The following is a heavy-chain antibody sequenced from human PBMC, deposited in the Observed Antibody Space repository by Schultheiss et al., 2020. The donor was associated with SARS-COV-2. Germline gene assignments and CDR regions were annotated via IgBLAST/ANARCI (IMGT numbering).Heavy chain of an antibody. J-gene: IGHJ3*02. CDR3: TTDLGIQLWLGNAFDI. D-gene: IGHD5-18*01. V-gene: IGHV3-53*01. Sequence: GGSLRLSCAASGFTVRCNCMRWVPLEWVSTIYRCGGAYYADSVKGRFTISRDNSKNTLYLQMNSLKTEDTAVYYCTTDLGIQLWLGNAFDIWGQGTMVTVSS. CDR1: GFTVRCNC. CDR2: IYRCGGA.